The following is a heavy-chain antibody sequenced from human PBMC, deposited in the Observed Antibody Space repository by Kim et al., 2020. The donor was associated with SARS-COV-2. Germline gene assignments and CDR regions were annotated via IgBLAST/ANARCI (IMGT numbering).Heavy chain of an antibody. V-gene: IGHV3-30-3*01. CDR2: ISYDGSNK. D-gene: IGHD3-3*01. Sequence: GGSLRLSCAASGFTFSSYAMHWVRQAPGKGLEWVAVISYDGSNKYYADSVKGRFTISRDNSKNTLYLQMNSLRAEDTAVYYCARDRHYDFWSGYYGYFDYWGQGTLVTVSS. CDR3: ARDRHYDFWSGYYGYFDY. CDR1: GFTFSSYA. J-gene: IGHJ4*02.